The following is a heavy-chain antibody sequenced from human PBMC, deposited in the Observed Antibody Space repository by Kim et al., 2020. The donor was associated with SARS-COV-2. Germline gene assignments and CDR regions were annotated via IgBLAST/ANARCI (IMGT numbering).Heavy chain of an antibody. Sequence: GGSLRLSCAASGFTFSSYAMHWVRQAPGKGLEWVAVIWYDGSNKYYADSVKGRFTISRDNSKNTLYLQMNSLRAEDTAVYYCAKDLGDIVATMFDYWGQGTLVTVSS. CDR3: AKDLGDIVATMFDY. D-gene: IGHD5-12*01. V-gene: IGHV3-33*06. CDR2: IWYDGSNK. CDR1: GFTFSSYA. J-gene: IGHJ4*02.